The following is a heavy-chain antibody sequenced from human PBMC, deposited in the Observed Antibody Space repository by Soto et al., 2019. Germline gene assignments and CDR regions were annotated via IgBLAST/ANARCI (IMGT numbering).Heavy chain of an antibody. CDR2: MYHGGTT. J-gene: IGHJ5*02. CDR1: GGSISSGSYY. V-gene: IGHV4-39*01. CDR3: ARRGMRAAATNWFDP. D-gene: IGHD6-13*01. Sequence: SETLSLTCSVSGGSISSGSYYWGWIRQTPGRGLEWIASMYHGGTTYSNPSLKRRVTISVDTSKNQFSLRLTSVTAADTAVYYCARRGMRAAATNWFDPWGQGTMVTVSS.